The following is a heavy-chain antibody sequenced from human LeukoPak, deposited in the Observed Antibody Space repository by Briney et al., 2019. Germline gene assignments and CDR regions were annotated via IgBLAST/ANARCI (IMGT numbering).Heavy chain of an antibody. Sequence: PSETLSLTCTVSGGSVSGYYWSWIRQPPGMGLEWIGYIYPSGSTDYNPSLKSRVTISVDTSKNQFSLKLTSVTAADTAVYYCARHRGGRISESYCDYWGQGTLVTVST. J-gene: IGHJ4*02. D-gene: IGHD1-26*01. CDR3: ARHRGGRISESYCDY. CDR2: IYPSGST. V-gene: IGHV4-59*08. CDR1: GGSVSGYY.